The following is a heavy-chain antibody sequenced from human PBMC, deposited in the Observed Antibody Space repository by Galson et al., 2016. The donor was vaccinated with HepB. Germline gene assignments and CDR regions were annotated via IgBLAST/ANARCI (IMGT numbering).Heavy chain of an antibody. V-gene: IGHV3-53*01. CDR3: ATTKTGYSSSFSTPPMGYYYYGMDV. J-gene: IGHJ6*02. CDR2: IYSGGST. D-gene: IGHD6-13*01. CDR1: GFTVSSNY. Sequence: SLRLSCAASGFTVSSNYMSWVRQAPGKGLEWVSVIYSGGSTYYADSVKGRFTISRDNSKNTLYLRMNSLRAEDTAVYYCATTKTGYSSSFSTPPMGYYYYGMDVWGQGTTVTVSS.